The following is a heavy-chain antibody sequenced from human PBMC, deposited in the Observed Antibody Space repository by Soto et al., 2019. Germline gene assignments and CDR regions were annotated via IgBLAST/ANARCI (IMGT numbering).Heavy chain of an antibody. D-gene: IGHD6-13*01. CDR1: GYTFTGYY. CDR2: INPNSGDT. Sequence: QVQLVQSGAEVKKPGASVKVSCKAPGYTFTGYYMHWVRQAPGQGLEWMGWINPNSGDTNYALKLQGWVTMTRDTSISTAYMELSRLRSDDTAVYYCARDQLDANNNWFDPRVQGTLVTVSS. V-gene: IGHV1-2*04. CDR3: ARDQLDANNNWFDP. J-gene: IGHJ5*02.